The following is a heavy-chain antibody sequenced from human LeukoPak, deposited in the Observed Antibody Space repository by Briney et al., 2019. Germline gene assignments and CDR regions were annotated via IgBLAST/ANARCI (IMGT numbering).Heavy chain of an antibody. V-gene: IGHV3-74*01. CDR3: ARVGFSGYDLLDS. CDR1: GFTFSDYS. Sequence: GGSLRLSCAASGFTFSDYSMNWVRQAPGKGLVWVSRVNSDGSTTNYADSVKGRFTISRDNAKNTLYLQMNSLRPEDTAVYYCARVGFSGYDLLDSWGQGTLVTVSS. D-gene: IGHD5-12*01. J-gene: IGHJ4*02. CDR2: VNSDGSTT.